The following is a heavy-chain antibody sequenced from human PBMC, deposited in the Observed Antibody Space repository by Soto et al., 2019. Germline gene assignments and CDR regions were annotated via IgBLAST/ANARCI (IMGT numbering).Heavy chain of an antibody. D-gene: IGHD5-12*01. CDR3: ARDLGTGYDPGDY. V-gene: IGHV1-69*14. CDR2: IIPLFGTT. Sequence: QVQLVQSGAEVKKPGSSVKVSCKASGDTFSGYSISWVRQAPGQGLEWMGGIIPLFGTTNYAQRFQGRATITADKSQSTAYMELSSLKSADPAIYSCARDLGTGYDPGDYWGQGTLVTVSS. CDR1: GDTFSGYS. J-gene: IGHJ4*02.